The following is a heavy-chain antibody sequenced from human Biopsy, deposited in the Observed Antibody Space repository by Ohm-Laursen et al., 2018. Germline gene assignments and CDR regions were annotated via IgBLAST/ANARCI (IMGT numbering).Heavy chain of an antibody. CDR1: GGSISSYY. CDR3: ARHAPSYSGSYWRYFDL. Sequence: SETLSLTCTVSGGSISSYYWSWIRQPPGKGLEWIGYIYYTGSTNYNPSLKSRFTISLDTSLNHLSLELTSVTAADTAVYYCARHAPSYSGSYWRYFDLWGRGTLVTVSS. J-gene: IGHJ2*01. D-gene: IGHD1-26*01. V-gene: IGHV4-59*08. CDR2: IYYTGST.